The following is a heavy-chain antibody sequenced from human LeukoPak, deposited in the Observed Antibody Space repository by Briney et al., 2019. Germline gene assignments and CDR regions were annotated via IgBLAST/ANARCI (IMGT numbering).Heavy chain of an antibody. CDR2: ISWNSGST. D-gene: IGHD2-2*01. Sequence: GGSLRLSCAASGFTFDDYAMHWVRQAPGKGLEWVSGISWNSGSTYYADSVKGRFTISRDNSKNTLSLQMNSLRAEDTAVYYCAKVNWCSASCADAWGQGTLVTVSS. CDR1: GFTFDDYA. V-gene: IGHV3-9*01. CDR3: AKVNWCSASCADA. J-gene: IGHJ4*02.